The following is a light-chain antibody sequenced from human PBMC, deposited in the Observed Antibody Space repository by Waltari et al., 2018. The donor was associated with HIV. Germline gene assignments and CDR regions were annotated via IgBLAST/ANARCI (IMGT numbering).Light chain of an antibody. V-gene: IGKV4-1*01. CDR2: WAS. J-gene: IGKJ1*01. Sequence: DFVVTQSPDSLAVSLGERASFNCSTSHSVLHIPSNKNYLAWYQQRPGPPPTLLLYWASIRESGVPDRFSGSGSGTDFTLTISRLQAEDVAVYYCQQYYNNPWTFGQGTKVEIK. CDR3: QQYYNNPWT. CDR1: HSVLHIPSNKNY.